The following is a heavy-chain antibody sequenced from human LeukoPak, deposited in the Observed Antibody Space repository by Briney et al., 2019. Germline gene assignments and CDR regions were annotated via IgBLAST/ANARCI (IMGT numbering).Heavy chain of an antibody. J-gene: IGHJ4*02. CDR3: ARVTWNELDY. D-gene: IGHD1-1*01. CDR1: GFTFSSYA. V-gene: IGHV3-23*01. CDR2: ITNGGGST. Sequence: GGSLRLSCAASGFTFSSYAMSWVRQAPGKGLEWVSAITNGGGSTYYADSVKGRFTISRDNSKNTLYLQMNSLRAEDTAVYYCARVTWNELDYWGQGTLVTVSS.